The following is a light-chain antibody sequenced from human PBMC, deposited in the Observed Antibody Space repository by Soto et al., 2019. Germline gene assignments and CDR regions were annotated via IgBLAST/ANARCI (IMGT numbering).Light chain of an antibody. CDR2: DAS. J-gene: IGKJ4*01. Sequence: EIVLTQSPATLCWSAGERATLSCRASQSVSSYLAWYQQKPGQAPRLLIYDASNRATGIPARFSGSGSGTDFTLTISSLEPEDFAVYYCQQRSKWPLTFGGGTKVEIK. V-gene: IGKV3-11*01. CDR3: QQRSKWPLT. CDR1: QSVSSY.